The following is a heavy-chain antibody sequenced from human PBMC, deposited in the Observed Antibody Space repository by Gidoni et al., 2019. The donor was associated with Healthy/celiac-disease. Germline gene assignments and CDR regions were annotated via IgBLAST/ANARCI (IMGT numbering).Heavy chain of an antibody. CDR2: ISGSVGST. Sequence: EVQLLESGGGLVQPGGSLRLSCAACGFTFSSYAMSWVRQAPGKGLEWVSAISGSVGSTYYAYSVKGRFTISRDNSKNTLYLQMNSLRAEDTAVYYCAKRVDSGLDYWCQGTLVSVSS. J-gene: IGHJ4*02. CDR3: AKRVDSGLDY. CDR1: GFTFSSYA. D-gene: IGHD3-22*01. V-gene: IGHV3-23*01.